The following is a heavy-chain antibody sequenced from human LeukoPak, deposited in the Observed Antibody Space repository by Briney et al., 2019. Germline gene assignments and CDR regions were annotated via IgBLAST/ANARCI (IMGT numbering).Heavy chain of an antibody. J-gene: IGHJ4*02. CDR2: INPNSGGT. CDR1: GYTFTGYY. CDR3: ARGGGYGSGSYSVDY. Sequence: ASVKVSCTPSGYTFTGYYMHWVRQAPGQGLEWMGWINPNSGGTNYAQKFQGRVTMTRDTSISTAYMKLSRLRSDDTAGYYCARGGGYGSGSYSVDYWGQGPWSPSPQ. V-gene: IGHV1-2*02. D-gene: IGHD3-10*01.